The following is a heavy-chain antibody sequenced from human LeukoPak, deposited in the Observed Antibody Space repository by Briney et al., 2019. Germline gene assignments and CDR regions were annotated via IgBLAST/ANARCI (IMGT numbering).Heavy chain of an antibody. J-gene: IGHJ4*02. CDR3: ARHYYGSGSYYGLTGFDY. V-gene: IGHV4-39*01. CDR1: RGSISSTYYY. D-gene: IGHD3-10*01. CDR2: IFHSGST. Sequence: SETLSLTCTVSRGSISSTYYYWGWIRQPPGKGLEWIGSIFHSGSTYYNPSLRSRVTISVDTSKNQFSLNLSSLTAADTAVYYCARHYYGSGSYYGLTGFDYWGQGTLVTVSS.